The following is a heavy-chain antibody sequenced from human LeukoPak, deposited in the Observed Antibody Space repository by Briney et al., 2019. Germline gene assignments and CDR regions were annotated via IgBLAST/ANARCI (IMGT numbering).Heavy chain of an antibody. CDR2: ISGSGGST. Sequence: GGSLRLSCAASGFTFSSYAMSWFRQAPGKGLEWVSSISGSGGSTYYADSVKGRFTISRDNSKNSLYLQMNSLRAEDTAVYYCAKDPRDAFDWLLLGSKSWGHGTLVTVSP. V-gene: IGHV3-23*01. CDR3: AKDPRDAFDWLLLGSKS. J-gene: IGHJ4*01. CDR1: GFTFSSYA. D-gene: IGHD3-9*01.